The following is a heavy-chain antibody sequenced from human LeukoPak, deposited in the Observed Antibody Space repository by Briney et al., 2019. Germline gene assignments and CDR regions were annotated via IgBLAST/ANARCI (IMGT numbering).Heavy chain of an antibody. J-gene: IGHJ3*01. D-gene: IGHD7-27*01. CDR2: IKQDGSEK. V-gene: IGHV3-7*04. CDR3: ARVNWGLGALDV. Sequence: GGSLRLSCVASGFTFSSYWMSWVRQAPGKGLEWVANIKQDGSEKYYVDSVKGRFTISRDNAKNSLYLQMNSLRAEDTAVYYCARVNWGLGALDVWGQGTMVTVSS. CDR1: GFTFSSYW.